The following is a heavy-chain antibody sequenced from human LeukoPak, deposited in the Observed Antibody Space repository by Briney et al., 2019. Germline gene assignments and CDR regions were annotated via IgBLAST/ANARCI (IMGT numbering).Heavy chain of an antibody. CDR2: ISSSSSYI. CDR1: GFTFSSYS. V-gene: IGHV3-21*01. CDR3: ARVFDSSGYYYGY. J-gene: IGHJ4*02. D-gene: IGHD3-22*01. Sequence: GGSLRLSCAASGFTFSSYSMNWVRQAPGKGPEWVSSISSSSSYIYYADSVKGRFTISRDNAKNSLYLQMNSLRAEDTAVYYCARVFDSSGYYYGYWGQGTLVTVSS.